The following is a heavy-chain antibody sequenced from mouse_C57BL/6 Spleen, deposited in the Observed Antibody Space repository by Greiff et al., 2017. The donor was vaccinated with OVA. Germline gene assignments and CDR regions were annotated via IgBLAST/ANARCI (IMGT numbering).Heavy chain of an antibody. CDR2: IYIGNGYT. CDR3: ASAYYYGSSPFAY. Sequence: EVKLVESGAELVRPGSSVKMSCKTSGYTFTSYGINWVKQRPGQGLEWIGYIYIGNGYTEYNEKFKGKATLTSDTSSSTAYMQLSSLTSEDSAIYFCASAYYYGSSPFAYWGQGTLVTVSA. V-gene: IGHV1-58*01. CDR1: GYTFTSYG. D-gene: IGHD1-1*01. J-gene: IGHJ3*01.